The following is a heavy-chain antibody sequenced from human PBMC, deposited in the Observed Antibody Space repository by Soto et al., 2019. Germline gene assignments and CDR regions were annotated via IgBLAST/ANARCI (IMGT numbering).Heavy chain of an antibody. V-gene: IGHV3-23*01. D-gene: IGHD2-8*01. Sequence: GVSLRLSCAASGCSFSTFTMSWVRRAPGKGLEWVSAISGSGGSPSYADSVQGRFTISRDNPKRTLYLQMNSLRAEDTAVYYCAKARCTTSNCYVPDYWGQGTLVTVSS. CDR3: AKARCTTSNCYVPDY. CDR1: GCSFSTFT. CDR2: ISGSGGSP. J-gene: IGHJ4*02.